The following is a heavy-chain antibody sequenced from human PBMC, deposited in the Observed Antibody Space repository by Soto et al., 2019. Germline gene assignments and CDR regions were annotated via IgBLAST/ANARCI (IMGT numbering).Heavy chain of an antibody. CDR3: AKGLTGYDAFDI. Sequence: QVQLVESGGGVVQPGRSLRLSCAASGFTFSSYGMHWVRQAPGKGLVWVAVIWYDGSNKYYADSVKGRFTISRDNSKNTLYLQMNSLRAEDTAVYYCAKGLTGYDAFDIWGQGTMVTVSS. V-gene: IGHV3-33*06. D-gene: IGHD3-9*01. CDR2: IWYDGSNK. J-gene: IGHJ3*02. CDR1: GFTFSSYG.